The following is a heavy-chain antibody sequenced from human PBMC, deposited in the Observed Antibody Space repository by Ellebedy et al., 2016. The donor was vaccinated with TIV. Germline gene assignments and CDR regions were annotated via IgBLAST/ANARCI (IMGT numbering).Heavy chain of an antibody. CDR1: GFTFSSYP. D-gene: IGHD5-24*01. CDR3: GTVATTLDY. CDR2: ISDTGGST. Sequence: PGGSLRLSCAASGFTFSSYPMNWVRQAPGKGLEWVSAISDTGGSTYYADSVKGRFTISRDNSKNTLYLQMNSLRAEDTAVYFCGTVATTLDYWGQGTLVTVSS. V-gene: IGHV3-23*01. J-gene: IGHJ4*02.